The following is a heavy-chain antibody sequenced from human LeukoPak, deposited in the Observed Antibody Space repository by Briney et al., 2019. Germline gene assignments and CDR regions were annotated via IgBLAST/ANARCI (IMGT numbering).Heavy chain of an antibody. J-gene: IGHJ5*02. CDR2: ISGSGGST. D-gene: IGHD3-10*01. CDR3: AKDFSVGVTMIRGPFDP. CDR1: GFTFSSLA. V-gene: IGHV3-23*01. Sequence: GGSLRLSCSASGFTFSSLAMSWVRQAPGKGLEWVSGISGSGGSTYYADCMKGRFTISRDNSKNTLYLQINSLRAEDTAVYYCAKDFSVGVTMIRGPFDPWGQGTLVTVSS.